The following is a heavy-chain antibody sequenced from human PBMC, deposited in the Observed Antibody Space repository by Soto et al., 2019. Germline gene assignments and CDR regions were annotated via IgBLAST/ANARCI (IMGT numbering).Heavy chain of an antibody. J-gene: IGHJ4*02. D-gene: IGHD2-8*01. V-gene: IGHV3-49*03. CDR1: GFTFGDYA. CDR3: TRNVRGYCTDASCPRPDY. CDR2: IRNKAYGGTT. Sequence: GGSLRLSCTASGFTFGDYAMSWFRQAPGKGLEWVGFIRNKAYGGTTEYAASVKGRFTISRDDSKGIAYLQMNSLKTEDTAVYYCTRNVRGYCTDASCPRPDYWGRGTLVTVSS.